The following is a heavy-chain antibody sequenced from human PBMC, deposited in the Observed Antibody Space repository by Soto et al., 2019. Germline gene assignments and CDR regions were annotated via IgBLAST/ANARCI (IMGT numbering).Heavy chain of an antibody. CDR1: CASVAAGSYY. CDR3: ARDQYSGYDFAL. J-gene: IGHJ5*02. CDR2: IPSRGRP. D-gene: IGHD5-12*01. V-gene: IGHV4-30-4*01. Sequence: KASETLSLTCSFSCASVAAGSYYWSWLRQPPGKGLEWIGYIPSRGRPFYNPSLMSRGTISADTSKNQLSLQLTSVTAADTAVYYCARDQYSGYDFALWGQGTLVTVSS.